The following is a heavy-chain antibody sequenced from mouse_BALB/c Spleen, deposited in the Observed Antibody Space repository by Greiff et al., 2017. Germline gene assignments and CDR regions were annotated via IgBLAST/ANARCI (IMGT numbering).Heavy chain of an antibody. V-gene: IGHV14-3*02. J-gene: IGHJ3*01. CDR3: APITTVEFAY. CDR2: IDPANGNT. D-gene: IGHD1-1*01. Sequence: DVQLQESGAELVKPGASVKLSCTASGFNIKDTYMHWVKQRPEQGLEWIGRIDPANGNTKYDPKFQGKATITADTSSNTAYLQLSSLTSEDTAVYYCAPITTVEFAYWGQGTLVTVSA. CDR1: GFNIKDTY.